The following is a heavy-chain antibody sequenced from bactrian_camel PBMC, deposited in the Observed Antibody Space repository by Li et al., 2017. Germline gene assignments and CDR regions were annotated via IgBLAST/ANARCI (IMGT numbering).Heavy chain of an antibody. CDR3: TARYEFGLGACRGVGGLGF. J-gene: IGHJ6*01. CDR2: ITSLPSLFRAA. CDR1: GITSSRHD. Sequence: DVQLVESGGGLVQPGESLRLSCVASGITSSRHDMSWVRQAPGKEVEWVAGITSLPSLFRAASYADSVKGRFTISKDNRKNILYLQMNSLTPGDTAMYYCTARYEFGLGACRGVGGLGFWGQGTQVTVS. V-gene: IGHV3S40*01. D-gene: IGHD1*01.